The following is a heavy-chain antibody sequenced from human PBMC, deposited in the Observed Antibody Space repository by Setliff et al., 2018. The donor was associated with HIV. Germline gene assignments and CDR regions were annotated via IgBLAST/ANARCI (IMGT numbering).Heavy chain of an antibody. J-gene: IGHJ6*02. Sequence: GGSLRLSCATSRFSFSAWWMSWIRQAPGKGLEWISYISSSGSTTYYADSVKGRFTISRDNTKNSLYLQMNSLRVEDTAVYYCARDYLYYNLYNGSPVYGMDVWGQGTTVTVSS. CDR3: ARDYLYYNLYNGSPVYGMDV. V-gene: IGHV3-11*04. CDR2: ISSSGSTT. D-gene: IGHD3-3*01. CDR1: RFSFSAWW.